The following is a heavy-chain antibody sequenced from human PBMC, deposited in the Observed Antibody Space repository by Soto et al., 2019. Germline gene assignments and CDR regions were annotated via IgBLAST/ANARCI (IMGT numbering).Heavy chain of an antibody. Sequence: EESLKISCKGSGYSFTSYWIGWVRQMPGKGLEWMGIIYPGDSDTRYSPSFQGQVTISADKSISTAYLQWSSLRAEDTAMYYCAREFKGDLVVVVAARGSYFDYWGQGTLVTVSS. CDR2: IYPGDSDT. CDR3: AREFKGDLVVVVAARGSYFDY. V-gene: IGHV5-51*01. CDR1: GYSFTSYW. D-gene: IGHD2-15*01. J-gene: IGHJ4*02.